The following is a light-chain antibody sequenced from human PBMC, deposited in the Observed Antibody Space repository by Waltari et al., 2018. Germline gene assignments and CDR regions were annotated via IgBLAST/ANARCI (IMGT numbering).Light chain of an antibody. CDR3: LQHNSYPLT. CDR1: QGIGKY. J-gene: IGKJ4*01. V-gene: IGKV1-17*01. Sequence: DIQMNESPSSLSASVGDTVTITCRASQGIGKYLNWFQQKPGKAPKLLIYAATTLQSGVPSRFSGSGSGTEFTLTINSLQPEDFATYYCLQHNSYPLTFGGGTKVEIK. CDR2: AAT.